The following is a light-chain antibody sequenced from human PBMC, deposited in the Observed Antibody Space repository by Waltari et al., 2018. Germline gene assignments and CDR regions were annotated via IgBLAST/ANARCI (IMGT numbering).Light chain of an antibody. CDR3: QQYGSSSIT. CDR2: HAS. J-gene: IGKJ5*01. V-gene: IGKV3-20*01. CDR1: QSISSSY. Sequence: DIVLTQSPDTLSLSPGERVTLSCRASQSISSSYVAWYQQKSGQAPRLIMYHASTRATGIPDRFSGRGSVRDFTLTISGLEPEDCAVYYCQQYGSSSITFGQGTRLDIK.